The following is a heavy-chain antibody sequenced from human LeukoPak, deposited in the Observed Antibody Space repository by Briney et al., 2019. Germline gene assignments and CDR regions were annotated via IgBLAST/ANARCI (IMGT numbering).Heavy chain of an antibody. V-gene: IGHV1-8*03. D-gene: IGHD4-17*01. Sequence: ASVKVSCTASGYTFTSYDINWVRQATGQGLEWMGWMNPNSGNTGYAQKFKGRVTITRNTSISTAYMELSSLRSEDTAVYYCARGVGLIYGDYEDYYFDYWGQGTLVTVSS. CDR3: ARGVGLIYGDYEDYYFDY. CDR1: GYTFTSYD. J-gene: IGHJ4*02. CDR2: MNPNSGNT.